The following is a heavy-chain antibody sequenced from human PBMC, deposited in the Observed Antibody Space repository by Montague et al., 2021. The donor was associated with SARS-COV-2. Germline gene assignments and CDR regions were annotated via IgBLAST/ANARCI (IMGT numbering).Heavy chain of an antibody. Sequence: SETLSLTCTVSGDSVTERYLNWVRQAAGKGLAWIGFIHPYGDIHYNASLKSRVILSRDASKNQFSLTLTSVTAADTAVYYCAIGGDSAKCGIWGRGTLVTVSS. CDR3: AIGGDSAKCGI. J-gene: IGHJ3*02. D-gene: IGHD2-21*01. CDR2: IHPYGDI. V-gene: IGHV4-4*07. CDR1: GDSVTERY.